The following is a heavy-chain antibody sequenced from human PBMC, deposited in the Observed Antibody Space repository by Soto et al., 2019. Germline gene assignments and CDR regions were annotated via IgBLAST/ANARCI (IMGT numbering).Heavy chain of an antibody. J-gene: IGHJ4*02. D-gene: IGHD6-19*01. CDR2: ISGSGGTT. CDR1: GFTFSSYA. Sequence: EVQLLESGGGLVQPGGSLRLSCAASGFTFSSYAMSWVRQAPGKGLEWVSAISGSGGTTYYADSVKGRFTIARDNSKNTLYLQMNSLRAEDTAVYYCAKDQDSSGWEPTYFYYWGQGTLVIFAS. CDR3: AKDQDSSGWEPTYFYY. V-gene: IGHV3-23*01.